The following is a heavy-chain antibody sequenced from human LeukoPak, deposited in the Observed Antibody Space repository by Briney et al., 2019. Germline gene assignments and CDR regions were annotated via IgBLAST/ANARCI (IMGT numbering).Heavy chain of an antibody. Sequence: GASVKVSCKASGYTFTGYYMHWLRQAPGQGLEWMGWINPNSGGTNYAQKFHGRVTMTRDTSIGTAYMELSGLRSDDTAVYYCARWPNLYGSEFDPWGQGTLVTVSS. J-gene: IGHJ5*02. V-gene: IGHV1-2*02. CDR1: GYTFTGYY. D-gene: IGHD3-10*01. CDR2: INPNSGGT. CDR3: ARWPNLYGSEFDP.